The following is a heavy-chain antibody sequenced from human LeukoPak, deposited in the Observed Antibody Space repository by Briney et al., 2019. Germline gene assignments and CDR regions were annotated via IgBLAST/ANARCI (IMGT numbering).Heavy chain of an antibody. CDR2: ISSSSSTI. D-gene: IGHD2-2*01. J-gene: IGHJ4*02. CDR3: ARGDIVVVPAAPNYFDY. Sequence: GGSLRLSCAASGFTFSSYSMNWVRQAPGKWLEWVTYISSSSSTIYYADSVKGRFTISRDNAKNSLYLQMNSLRDEDTAVYYCARGDIVVVPAAPNYFDYWGQGTLVTVSS. CDR1: GFTFSSYS. V-gene: IGHV3-48*02.